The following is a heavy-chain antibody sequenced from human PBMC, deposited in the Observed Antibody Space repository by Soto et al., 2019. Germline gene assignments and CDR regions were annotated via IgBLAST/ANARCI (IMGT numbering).Heavy chain of an antibody. CDR1: GGSFSGYY. CDR2: INHSGST. V-gene: IGHV4-34*01. Sequence: QVQLQQWGAGLLKPSETLSLTCAVYGGSFSGYYWSWIRQPPGKGLEWIGEINHSGSTNYNPSLKSRVTISVDTSKNQFSLKLSSVTAADTAVYYCARAPGRGMATIFVYWFDPWGQGTLVTVSS. CDR3: ARAPGRGMATIFVYWFDP. D-gene: IGHD3-3*01. J-gene: IGHJ5*02.